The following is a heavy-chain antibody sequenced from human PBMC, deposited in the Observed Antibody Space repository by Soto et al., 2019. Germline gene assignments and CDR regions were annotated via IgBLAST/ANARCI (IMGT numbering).Heavy chain of an antibody. CDR1: GGSISSYY. V-gene: IGHV4-59*01. J-gene: IGHJ4*02. Sequence: ASETLSLTCTVSGGSISSYYWSWIRQPPGKGLEWIGYIYYSGSTNYNPSLKSRVTISVDTSKNQFSLKLSSVTAADTAVYYCASSDIVATITYGFDYWGQGTLVTVSS. D-gene: IGHD5-12*01. CDR3: ASSDIVATITYGFDY. CDR2: IYYSGST.